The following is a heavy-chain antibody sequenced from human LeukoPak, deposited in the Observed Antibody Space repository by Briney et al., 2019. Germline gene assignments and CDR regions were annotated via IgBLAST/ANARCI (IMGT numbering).Heavy chain of an antibody. CDR2: ISAYNGNT. CDR1: GYTFTSYG. D-gene: IGHD3-22*01. CDR3: ARDSKRITMIVVVQNDAFDI. J-gene: IGHJ3*02. Sequence: ASVKVSCKASGYTFTSYGISWVRQAPGQGLEWMGWISAYNGNTNYAQKLQGRVTMTTDTSTSTAYMELSSLRSEDTAVYYCARDSKRITMIVVVQNDAFDIWGQGTMVTVSS. V-gene: IGHV1-18*01.